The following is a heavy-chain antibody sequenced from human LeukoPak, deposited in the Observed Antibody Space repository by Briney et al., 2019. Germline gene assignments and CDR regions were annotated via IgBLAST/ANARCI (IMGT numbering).Heavy chain of an antibody. CDR3: ARELGYSGSYRDAFDI. D-gene: IGHD1-26*01. CDR2: IYYSGST. Sequence: SETLSLTSTVSVGSISSSSYYWGWIRQPPGKGLEWIGSIYYSGSTYYNPSLKSRVTISVDTSKNQFTLKLSSVTAADTAVYYCARELGYSGSYRDAFDIWGQGTMVTVSS. CDR1: VGSISSSSYY. J-gene: IGHJ3*02. V-gene: IGHV4-39*02.